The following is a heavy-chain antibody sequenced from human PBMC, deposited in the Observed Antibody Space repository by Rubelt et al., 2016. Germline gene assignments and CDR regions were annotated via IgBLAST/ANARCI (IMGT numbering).Heavy chain of an antibody. J-gene: IGHJ4*02. CDR2: IKQDGSEK. V-gene: IGHV3-7*01. CDR3: ARDYRSSSGRTLDY. D-gene: IGHD6-25*01. Sequence: EVQLVESGGGLVQPGGSLRLSCAASGFTFSSYWMSWVRQAPGKGLEWVANIKQDGSEKYYVDSVKGRFTISRDNAKNSLYLQVNSLRDEDTAVYYCARDYRSSSGRTLDYWGQGILVTVSS. CDR1: GFTFSSYW.